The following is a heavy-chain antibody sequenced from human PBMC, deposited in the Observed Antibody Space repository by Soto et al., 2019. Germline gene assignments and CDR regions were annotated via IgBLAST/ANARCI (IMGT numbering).Heavy chain of an antibody. CDR3: AKSAGSSMTTRYFDN. Sequence: PGGSLRLSCAASEFTVSDTYMNWVRQAPGKGLEWVSFINAVGSTYYADSVRGRFTISRDSSKNTVFLQMNSLRAEDTAVYYCAKSAGSSMTTRYFDNWGQGALVTVSS. V-gene: IGHV3-66*01. D-gene: IGHD3-10*01. J-gene: IGHJ4*02. CDR1: EFTVSDTY. CDR2: INAVGST.